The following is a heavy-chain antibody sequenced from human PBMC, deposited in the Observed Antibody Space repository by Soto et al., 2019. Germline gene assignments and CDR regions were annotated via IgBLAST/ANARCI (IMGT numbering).Heavy chain of an antibody. D-gene: IGHD6-13*01. CDR1: GYTFTSYG. CDR3: ARGLYSSSFWGYFDY. V-gene: IGHV1-18*01. J-gene: IGHJ4*02. Sequence: GASVKVSCKASGYTFTSYGISWVRQAPGQGLEWMGWISAYNGNTNYAQKLQGRVTMTTDTSTSTAYMELRSLRSDDTAVYYCARGLYSSSFWGYFDYWGQGTLVTVSS. CDR2: ISAYNGNT.